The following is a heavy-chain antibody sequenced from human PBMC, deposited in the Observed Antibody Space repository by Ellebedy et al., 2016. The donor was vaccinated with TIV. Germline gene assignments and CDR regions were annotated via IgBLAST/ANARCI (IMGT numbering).Heavy chain of an antibody. CDR3: ARDHLGSIIAARPGFDY. CDR1: GYTFTSYA. Sequence: AASVKVSCKASGYTFTSYAMHWVRQAPGQRLEWMGWINAGNGNTKYSQKFQGRVTITRDTSASTAYMELSSLRSEDTAVYYCARDHLGSIIAARPGFDYWGQGTLVTVPS. CDR2: INAGNGNT. V-gene: IGHV1-3*01. J-gene: IGHJ4*02. D-gene: IGHD6-6*01.